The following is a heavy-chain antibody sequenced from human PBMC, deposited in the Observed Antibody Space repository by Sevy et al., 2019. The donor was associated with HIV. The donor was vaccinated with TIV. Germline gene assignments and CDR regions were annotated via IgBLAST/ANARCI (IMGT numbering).Heavy chain of an antibody. J-gene: IGHJ4*02. CDR2: IKSKNDGETT. Sequence: GGSLRFSCAASGFTFRNAWMNWVRQAPGKGLEWVGHIKSKNDGETTDYVAPVKGRFTISRDDSKNTHYLQMNSLKIEDTDVYYCTTDIAEAGKGDLDYWGQGTLVTVS. D-gene: IGHD6-19*01. CDR3: TTDIAEAGKGDLDY. V-gene: IGHV3-15*01. CDR1: GFTFRNAW.